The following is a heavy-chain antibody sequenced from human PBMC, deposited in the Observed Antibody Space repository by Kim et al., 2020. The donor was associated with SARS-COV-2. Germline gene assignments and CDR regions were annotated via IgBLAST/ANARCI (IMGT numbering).Heavy chain of an antibody. CDR1: GFTFSSYS. D-gene: IGHD3-10*01. CDR3: ARGADMVRGYYYYYGMDV. Sequence: GGSLRLSCAASGFTFSSYSMNWVRQAPGKGLEWVSYISSSSSTIYYADSVKGRFTISRDNAKNSLYLQMNSLRAEDTAVYYCARGADMVRGYYYYYGMDVWGQGTTVTVSS. V-gene: IGHV3-48*04. J-gene: IGHJ6*02. CDR2: ISSSSSTI.